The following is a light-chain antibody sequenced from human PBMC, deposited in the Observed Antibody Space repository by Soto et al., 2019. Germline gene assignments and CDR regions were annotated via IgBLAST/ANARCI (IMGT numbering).Light chain of an antibody. CDR1: QRISSW. CDR2: DAS. V-gene: IGKV1-5*01. CDR3: QQDNSISGWT. J-gene: IGKJ1*01. Sequence: DIQMTQSPSTLSASVGDRVTITCRASQRISSWLAWYQQKPGKAPKLLIYDASSLESGVPSRFSGSGSGTEFTLTISSLQPDDFATYYCQQDNSISGWTFGQGTKVEIK.